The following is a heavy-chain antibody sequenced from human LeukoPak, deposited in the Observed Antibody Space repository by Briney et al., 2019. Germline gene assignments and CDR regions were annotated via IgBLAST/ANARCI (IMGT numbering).Heavy chain of an antibody. CDR3: PREDCSSTTCYGLAIDY. Sequence: ASVKVSCKASGYTFTSYAMHWVRHGPGQRLEWMGWINTGNGKTKYSQKFQGRVTMTTDTSTSTAYMELRSLRSDDTAAYYCPREDCSSTTCYGLAIDYWGQGTLVTVSS. J-gene: IGHJ4*02. D-gene: IGHD2-2*01. CDR1: GYTFTSYA. V-gene: IGHV1-3*04. CDR2: INTGNGKT.